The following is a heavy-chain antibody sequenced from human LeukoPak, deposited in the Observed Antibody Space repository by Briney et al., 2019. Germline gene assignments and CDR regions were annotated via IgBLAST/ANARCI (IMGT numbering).Heavy chain of an antibody. CDR2: IKQDGSEK. CDR1: GFTFSSYW. Sequence: GGSLRLSGGASGFTFSSYWMSWVPKAPGKGREWVANIKQDGSEKYYVDSVKGRFTISRDNAKNSLYLQMNSLRAEDTAVYYCARGGNFHSDYWGQGTLVTVSS. V-gene: IGHV3-7*01. CDR3: ARGGNFHSDY. D-gene: IGHD4-23*01. J-gene: IGHJ4*02.